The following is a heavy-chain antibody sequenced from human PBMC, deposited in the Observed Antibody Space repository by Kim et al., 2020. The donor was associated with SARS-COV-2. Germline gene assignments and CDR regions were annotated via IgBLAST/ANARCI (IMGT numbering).Heavy chain of an antibody. CDR1: GGTFSSYA. J-gene: IGHJ4*02. CDR3: ARDLGITMVQGVIFGYYFDY. D-gene: IGHD3-10*01. Sequence: SVKVSCKASGGTFSSYAISWVRQAPGQGLEWMGGIIPIFGTANYAQKFQGRGTITADESTSTAYMELSSLRSEDTAVYYCARDLGITMVQGVIFGYYFDYWGQGTLVTVSS. V-gene: IGHV1-69*13. CDR2: IIPIFGTA.